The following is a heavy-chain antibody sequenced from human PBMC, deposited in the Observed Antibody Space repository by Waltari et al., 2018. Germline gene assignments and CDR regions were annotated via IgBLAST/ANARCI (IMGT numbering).Heavy chain of an antibody. CDR3: ARVQIAARRVIREAEYFQH. CDR2: INHSGST. Sequence: QVQLQQWGAGLLKPSETLSLTCAVYGGSFSGSYWSWIRQPTGQGLEWIGEINHSGSTNYNPSLKSRVTISVDTSKNQFSLKLSSVTAADTAVYYCARVQIAARRVIREAEYFQHWGQGTLVTVSS. D-gene: IGHD6-6*01. V-gene: IGHV4-34*01. CDR1: GGSFSGSY. J-gene: IGHJ1*01.